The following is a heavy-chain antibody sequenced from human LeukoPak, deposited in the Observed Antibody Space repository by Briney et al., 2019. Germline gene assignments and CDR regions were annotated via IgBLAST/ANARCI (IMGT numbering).Heavy chain of an antibody. CDR1: GFTFSNSW. CDR3: TRDIYGPGDY. J-gene: IGHJ4*02. CDR2: INPDGSSS. V-gene: IGHV3-74*01. Sequence: GGSLGLSCAASGFTFSNSWMQWVRQAPGKGLVWVSRINPDGSSSGYADSVKGRFTISRDNAKNTLYVQMNSLRAEDTAVYYCTRDIYGPGDYWGQGTLVAVSS. D-gene: IGHD4-17*01.